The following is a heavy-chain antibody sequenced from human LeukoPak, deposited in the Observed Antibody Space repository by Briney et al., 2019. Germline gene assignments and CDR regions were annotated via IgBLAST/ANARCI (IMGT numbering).Heavy chain of an antibody. J-gene: IGHJ4*02. Sequence: GGSLRLSCAASGFTFSSYEMNWVRQAPGKGLEWVSYISSSGSTIYYVDSVKGRFTISRDNAKNSLYLQLNSLRAEDTAVYYCARDGLRGSPYYFDYWGQGTLVTVSS. V-gene: IGHV3-48*03. CDR2: ISSSGSTI. CDR3: ARDGLRGSPYYFDY. CDR1: GFTFSSYE.